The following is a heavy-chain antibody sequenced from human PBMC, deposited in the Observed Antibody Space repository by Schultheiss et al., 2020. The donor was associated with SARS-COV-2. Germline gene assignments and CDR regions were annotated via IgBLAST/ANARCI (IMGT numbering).Heavy chain of an antibody. CDR1: GYTFTSYD. J-gene: IGHJ4*02. V-gene: IGHV1-18*01. CDR3: ASGSRGDATVTFDY. CDR2: ISAYNGDT. Sequence: ASVKVSCTASGYTFTSYDISWARQAPGQGLEWMGWISAYNGDTHYTQKFQDRVTMTKDTSTSTAYMELRSLRSDDTAVYYCASGSRGDATVTFDYWGQGTLVTVSS. D-gene: IGHD4-17*01.